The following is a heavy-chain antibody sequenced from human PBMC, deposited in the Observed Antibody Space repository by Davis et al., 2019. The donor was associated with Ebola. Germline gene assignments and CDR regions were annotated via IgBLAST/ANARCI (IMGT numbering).Heavy chain of an antibody. V-gene: IGHV1-18*01. CDR2: ISTYNGNT. CDR1: RYPFRNYV. D-gene: IGHD2-15*01. CDR3: ARDARVDPFDY. J-gene: IGHJ4*02. Sequence: SVTVSCQASRYPFRNYVISWLRQPPGQGLEWMGWISTYNGNTNYAQNLQGRVTMTTDTSTNTTYTELRSLGSDDTAVYYCARDARVDPFDYWGQGTLVTVSS.